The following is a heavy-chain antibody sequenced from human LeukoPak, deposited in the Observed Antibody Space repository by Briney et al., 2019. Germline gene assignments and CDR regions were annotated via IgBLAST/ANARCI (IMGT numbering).Heavy chain of an antibody. Sequence: SETLSLTCTVSGGSISGYYWTWIRQPPGKGLEWIGYVYHSGGTSYNPSLKSRVTIAVDTSKNQFSLKLTSVTAADTAVYYCARDDADYASGGDWFDPWGQGTLVTVSS. CDR2: VYHSGGT. CDR3: ARDDADYASGGDWFDP. D-gene: IGHD3-10*01. V-gene: IGHV4-59*01. CDR1: GGSISGYY. J-gene: IGHJ5*02.